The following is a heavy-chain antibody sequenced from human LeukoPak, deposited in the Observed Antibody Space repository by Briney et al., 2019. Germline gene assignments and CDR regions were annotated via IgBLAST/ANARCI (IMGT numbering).Heavy chain of an antibody. J-gene: IGHJ4*02. CDR3: AKGATPFDYGGNSVY. D-gene: IGHD4-23*01. CDR2: ITGSDSST. CDR1: GFPFSTYA. Sequence: PGGSLRLSCAASGFPFSTYAMSWVRQAPGKGLEWVSGITGSDSSTYYADSVRGRFTISRDNSENTLYLQMNSLRGDDTAVYYCAKGATPFDYGGNSVYWGQGTLVTVSS. V-gene: IGHV3-23*01.